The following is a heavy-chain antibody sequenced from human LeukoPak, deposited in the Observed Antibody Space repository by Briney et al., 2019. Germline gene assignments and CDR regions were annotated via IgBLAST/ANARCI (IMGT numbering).Heavy chain of an antibody. Sequence: QPGGSLRLSCAASGFTFSSYWMSWVRQAPGKGLEWVANIKQDGSEKYYVDSVKGRFTISRDNAKNSLYLQMNSLRAEDTAVYYCASGQQRGYSYGWGLVSYYFDYWGQGTLVTVSS. CDR1: GFTFSSYW. CDR2: IKQDGSEK. CDR3: ASGQQRGYSYGWGLVSYYFDY. V-gene: IGHV3-7*01. D-gene: IGHD5-18*01. J-gene: IGHJ4*02.